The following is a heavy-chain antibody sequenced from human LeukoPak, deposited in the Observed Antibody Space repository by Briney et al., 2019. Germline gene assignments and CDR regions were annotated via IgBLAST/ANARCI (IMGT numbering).Heavy chain of an antibody. D-gene: IGHD6-13*01. CDR1: GFTFSSYS. J-gene: IGHJ4*02. CDR3: ASLSGYSSSWYDY. CDR2: ISSSSSTI. Sequence: GGXLRLSCEASGFTFSSYSMNWVRQAPGKGLEWVSYISSSSSTIYYADSVKGRFTISRDNAKNSLYMQMNSLRAEDTAVYYCASLSGYSSSWYDYWGQGTLVTVSS. V-gene: IGHV3-48*01.